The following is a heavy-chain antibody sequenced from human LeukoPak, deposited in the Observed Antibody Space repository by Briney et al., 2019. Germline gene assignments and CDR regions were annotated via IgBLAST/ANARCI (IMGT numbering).Heavy chain of an antibody. D-gene: IGHD2-21*01. CDR1: GGSLSSYS. Sequence: PSETLSLTCTVPGGSLSSYSGSWIRPPPGKGLEWIGNIHYSGSTNYHPSHKSRITISVGTSKNQFALKMSPVTAADTAVDYCARGQGAYDYWRQGTLVSVSS. CDR3: ARGQGAYDY. V-gene: IGHV4-59*01. CDR2: IHYSGST. J-gene: IGHJ4*02.